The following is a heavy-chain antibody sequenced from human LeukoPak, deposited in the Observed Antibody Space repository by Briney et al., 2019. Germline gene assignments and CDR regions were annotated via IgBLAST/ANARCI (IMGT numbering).Heavy chain of an antibody. V-gene: IGHV4-34*01. CDR2: VDHSGRT. CDR1: GDSFDNYY. CDR3: AATNYFYGSGSFHKRDS. J-gene: IGHJ4*02. Sequence: SETLSLTCGVYGDSFDNYYWNWIRQFPEKRLEWIGEVDHSGRTTYSPSLQGRVTISVDTSKSQFSLKLNSVTAADTAVYFCAATNYFYGSGSFHKRDSWGQGTLVTVSS. D-gene: IGHD3-10*01.